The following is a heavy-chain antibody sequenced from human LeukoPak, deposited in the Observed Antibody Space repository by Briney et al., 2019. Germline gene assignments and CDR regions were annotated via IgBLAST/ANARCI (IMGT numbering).Heavy chain of an antibody. D-gene: IGHD2-2*01. CDR3: ARDGGYCSSTSCYVLDY. Sequence: GGSLRLSCAASGFIFSDYYMTWIRQAPGKGLEWLSYISGSGSDTNYADSVKGRFTTSGDNAKNSLYLQMNSLRAEDTAVYYCARDGGYCSSTSCYVLDYWGQGTLVTVSS. J-gene: IGHJ4*02. CDR2: ISGSGSDT. V-gene: IGHV3-11*06. CDR1: GFIFSDYY.